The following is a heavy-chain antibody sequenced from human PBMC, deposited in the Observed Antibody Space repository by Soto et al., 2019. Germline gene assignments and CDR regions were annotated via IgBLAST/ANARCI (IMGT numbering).Heavy chain of an antibody. D-gene: IGHD3-3*01. J-gene: IGHJ5*02. CDR1: GGSISSGGYS. CDR3: ARGISDFGVVISPPWCDP. CDR2: IYHSGST. Sequence: LSLTCAVSGGSISSGGYSWSWIRQPPGKGLEWIGYIYHSGSTYYNPSLKSRVTISVDRSKNQFSLKLSSVTAADTAVYYCARGISDFGVVISPPWCDPWGQGTLVTV. V-gene: IGHV4-30-2*01.